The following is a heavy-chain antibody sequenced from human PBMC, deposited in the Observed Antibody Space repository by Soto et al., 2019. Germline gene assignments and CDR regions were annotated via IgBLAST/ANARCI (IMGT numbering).Heavy chain of an antibody. V-gene: IGHV4-59*01. J-gene: IGHJ4*02. Sequence: SETLSLTCSVSAGSISRYYWGWVRQSPGEGLEWIAHISYTVDASYNPSLKSRVTIPLDTSKNQIALSLMSVTAADTAVYYCVGSLMSRAMESFDYWGQGTLVTVSS. D-gene: IGHD5-18*01. CDR1: AGSISRYY. CDR2: ISYTVDA. CDR3: VGSLMSRAMESFDY.